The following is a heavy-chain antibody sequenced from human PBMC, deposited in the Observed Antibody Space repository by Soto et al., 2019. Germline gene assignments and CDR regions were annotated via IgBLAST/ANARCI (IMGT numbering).Heavy chain of an antibody. J-gene: IGHJ4*02. Sequence: QVQLVESGGGVVQPGRSLRLSCEGSGFIFSNNGMHWVRQAPGKGLEWVAFMSYDGSAKFLADSVKGRFTISRDNSKSTLFLHMSSLRAEDTARYYCAIVRVADSPLDHWGQGTLVTVSS. CDR3: AIVRVADSPLDH. CDR1: GFIFSNNG. D-gene: IGHD3-10*02. V-gene: IGHV3-30*03. CDR2: MSYDGSAK.